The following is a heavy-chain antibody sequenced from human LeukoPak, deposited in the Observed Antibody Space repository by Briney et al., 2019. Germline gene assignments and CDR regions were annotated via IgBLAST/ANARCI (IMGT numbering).Heavy chain of an antibody. J-gene: IGHJ5*02. CDR1: GGSVSRSPYY. Sequence: SETLSLTCTVSGGSVSRSPYYWGWIRQPPGKGLEWIGNIYYSGSTYYNPSLKSRVTISVDTSKTQFSLRLSSVTATDTVVYYGVGLVVPGWFDPWGQGTLVTVSS. CDR2: IYYSGST. CDR3: VGLVVPGWFDP. D-gene: IGHD2-2*01. V-gene: IGHV4-39*01.